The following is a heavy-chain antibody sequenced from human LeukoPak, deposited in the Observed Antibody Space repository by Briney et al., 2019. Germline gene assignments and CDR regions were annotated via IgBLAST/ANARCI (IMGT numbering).Heavy chain of an antibody. Sequence: GGSLRLSCAASGFTFSSYNMNWVRQAPGKGLEWVSYISSTSSAIYYTDSVKGRFTISRDNAKNSLFLQVNSLRAEDTAVYYCARSGSGYLDYWGQETLVTVSS. CDR2: ISSTSSAI. V-gene: IGHV3-48*01. D-gene: IGHD6-19*01. J-gene: IGHJ4*02. CDR3: ARSGSGYLDY. CDR1: GFTFSSYN.